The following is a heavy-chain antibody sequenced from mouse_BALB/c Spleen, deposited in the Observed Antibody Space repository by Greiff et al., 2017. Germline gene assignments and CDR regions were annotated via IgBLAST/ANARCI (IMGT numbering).Heavy chain of an antibody. Sequence: VQLQQPGAELVKPGASVKLSCKASGYTFTSYWMHWVKQRPGRGLEWIGRIDPNSGGTNYNEKFKGKATLTADKSSSTAYMQLSSLTSDDSAVYFCARGLRLRGYFDVWGAGTTVTVSS. D-gene: IGHD1-2*01. J-gene: IGHJ1*01. V-gene: IGHV1-62-3*01. CDR2: IDPNSGGT. CDR1: GYTFTSYW. CDR3: ARGLRLRGYFDV.